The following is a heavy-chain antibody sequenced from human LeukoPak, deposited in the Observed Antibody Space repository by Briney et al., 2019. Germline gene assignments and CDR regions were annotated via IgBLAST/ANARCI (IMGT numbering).Heavy chain of an antibody. V-gene: IGHV4-4*02. CDR3: SRENGALSPFGY. CDR1: GGSITTTNW. Sequence: SGPLSLTCGVSGGSITTTNWWGWVRQFPGQGLQWIGQVSLEGVRNYSPSLTSRVTMSLDRAKNLLSLNLNSVTAADPVVYYSSRENGALSPFGYWGQGILVTV. CDR2: VSLEGVR. J-gene: IGHJ4*02. D-gene: IGHD2-8*01.